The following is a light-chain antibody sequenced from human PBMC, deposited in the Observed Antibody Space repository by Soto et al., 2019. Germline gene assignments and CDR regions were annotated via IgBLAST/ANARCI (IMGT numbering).Light chain of an antibody. CDR2: GAS. CDR1: QSLTSS. V-gene: IGKV3-20*01. Sequence: ERVMTQSPATLSASPGERATLSCRASQSLTSSLVWYQQKPGQAPRLLVYGASNRATGIPDRFSGSGSGTDFTLTISRLEPDDFAVYYCQQHGTSPITFGQGTRLEIK. CDR3: QQHGTSPIT. J-gene: IGKJ5*01.